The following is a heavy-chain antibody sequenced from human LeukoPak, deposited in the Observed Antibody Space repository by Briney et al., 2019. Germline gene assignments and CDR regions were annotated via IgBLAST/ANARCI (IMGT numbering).Heavy chain of an antibody. D-gene: IGHD3-10*01. J-gene: IGHJ6*02. CDR1: GFTFSSYA. CDR3: AKVPGYCGSGSYRYYYYYFGMGV. Sequence: GGSLRLSYAASGFTFSSYAMSWARQPPGKGLEGFAALSGSGGSTYYADSVKGRFTIPRDNSKNTLYLRMDSLRADDTAVYYCAKVPGYCGSGSYRYYYYYFGMGVWGQGTTVTVSS. V-gene: IGHV3-23*01. CDR2: LSGSGGST.